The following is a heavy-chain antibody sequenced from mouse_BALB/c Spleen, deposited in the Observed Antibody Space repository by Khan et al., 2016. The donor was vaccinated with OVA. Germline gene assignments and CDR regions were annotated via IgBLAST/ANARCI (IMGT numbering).Heavy chain of an antibody. CDR1: GFTFSTYA. Sequence: EVELVESGGGLVKPGGSLKLSCAASGFTFSTYAMSWVRQTPEKRLEWVATISSVSTYTYYPDSVKGRFTISRDNAKNTLYLQMSSLRSEDTAMXYCGRHNYGHFDFWGRGTLVTVSA. CDR2: ISSVSTYT. V-gene: IGHV5-9-3*01. J-gene: IGHJ3*01. CDR3: GRHNYGHFDF. D-gene: IGHD1-1*01.